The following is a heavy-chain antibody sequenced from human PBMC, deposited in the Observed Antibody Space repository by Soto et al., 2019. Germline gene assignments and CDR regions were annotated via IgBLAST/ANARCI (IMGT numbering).Heavy chain of an antibody. CDR3: ATEGYCDSSGYPYGIDV. D-gene: IGHD3-22*01. CDR1: GFNFSDYV. J-gene: IGHJ6*02. V-gene: IGHV3-30-3*01. CDR2: ISFDGSNE. Sequence: GSLRLSCTASGFNFSDYVVHWVRQAPGRGLEWMAFISFDGSNEYYADFVKGRFTISRDNSKNMIHLQLNSLRSDDAAVYFCATEGYCDSSGYPYGIDVWGQGTTVTVSS.